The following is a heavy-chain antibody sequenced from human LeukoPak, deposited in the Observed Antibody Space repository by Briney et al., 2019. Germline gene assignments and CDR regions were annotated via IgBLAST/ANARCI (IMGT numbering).Heavy chain of an antibody. J-gene: IGHJ6*03. D-gene: IGHD3-10*01. CDR1: GYSFTGYY. V-gene: IGHV1-2*06. CDR2: INPNSGGT. CDR3: ARFGGWGDYYMDV. Sequence: RASVKVSCKASGYSFTGYYMHWVRQAPGQGLEWMGRINPNSGGTNYAQKFQGRVTMTRDTPISTAYMELSRLRSDDTAVYYCARFGGWGDYYMDVWGKGTTVTVSS.